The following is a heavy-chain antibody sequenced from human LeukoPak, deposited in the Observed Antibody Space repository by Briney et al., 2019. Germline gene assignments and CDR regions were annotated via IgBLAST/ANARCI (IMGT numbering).Heavy chain of an antibody. J-gene: IGHJ4*02. CDR3: ARGSPTGFDY. CDR1: GSGFTVGSNY. V-gene: IGHV3-66*02. CDR2: IYSGGDT. Sequence: GGSLTLACAASGSGFTVGSNYMNWVRPAPGKRLEWVSVIYSGGDTYYADSVKGRFTISRDNSKNTLYLQMNSLSTEDTAVYYCARGSPTGFDYWGQGALVTVSS.